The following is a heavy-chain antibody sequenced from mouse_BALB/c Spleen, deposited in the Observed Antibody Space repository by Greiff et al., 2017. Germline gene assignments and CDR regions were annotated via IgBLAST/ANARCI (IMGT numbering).Heavy chain of an antibody. CDR3: ARSARGAWFAY. CDR2: ISSGSSTI. CDR1: GFAFSSYD. D-gene: IGHD3-1*01. J-gene: IGHJ3*01. Sequence: EVKLVESGGGLVKPGGSLKLSCAASGFAFSSYDMSWVRQTPEKRLEWVAYISSGSSTIYYADTVKGRFTISRDNPKNTLFLQMTSLRSEDTAMYYCARSARGAWFAYWGQGTLVTVSA. V-gene: IGHV5-12-1*01.